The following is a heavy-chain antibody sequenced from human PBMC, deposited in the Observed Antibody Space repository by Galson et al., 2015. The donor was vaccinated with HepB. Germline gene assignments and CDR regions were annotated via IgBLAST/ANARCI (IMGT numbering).Heavy chain of an antibody. J-gene: IGHJ4*02. CDR3: ARGHFRSSWFFDY. CDR1: GGSISSYY. CDR2: IYYSGST. Sequence: ETLSLTCTVSGGSISSYYWSWIRQPPGKGLEWIGYIYYSGSTNYNPSLKSRVTISVDTSKIQFSLKLSSVTAADTAVYYCARGHFRSSWFFDYWGQGTLVTVSS. V-gene: IGHV4-59*01. D-gene: IGHD6-13*01.